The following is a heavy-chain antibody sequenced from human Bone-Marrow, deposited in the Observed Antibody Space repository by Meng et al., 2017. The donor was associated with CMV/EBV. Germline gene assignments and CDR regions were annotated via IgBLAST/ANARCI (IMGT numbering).Heavy chain of an antibody. Sequence: GESLKISCAASGFTFSSYSMNWVRQAPGKGLEWVSSISSSSSYIYYADSVKGRFTISRDNAKNSLYLQMSSLRAEDTAVYYCASAPRGCDITSCYHYFDYWGQGTLVTVSS. CDR2: ISSSSSYI. J-gene: IGHJ4*02. CDR1: GFTFSSYS. V-gene: IGHV3-21*01. CDR3: ASAPRGCDITSCYHYFDY. D-gene: IGHD2-2*01.